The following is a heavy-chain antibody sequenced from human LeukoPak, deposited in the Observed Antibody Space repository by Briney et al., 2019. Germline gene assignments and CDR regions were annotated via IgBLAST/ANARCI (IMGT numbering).Heavy chain of an antibody. CDR2: IYNSGST. Sequence: SETLSLTCTVSGGSVSSGDYYWSWIRQPPGKGLEWIGYIYNSGSTYYNPSLKGRLTISEDTSKNQFSLKLSSVTAADTAVYFCARHVTTVTFFDFWGQGTLVTVSS. CDR1: GGSVSSGDYY. V-gene: IGHV4-30-4*01. D-gene: IGHD4-11*01. J-gene: IGHJ4*02. CDR3: ARHVTTVTFFDF.